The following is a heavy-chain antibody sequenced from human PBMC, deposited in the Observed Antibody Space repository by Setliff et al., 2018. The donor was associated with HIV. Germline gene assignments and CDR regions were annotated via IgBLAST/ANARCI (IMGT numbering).Heavy chain of an antibody. CDR1: GHTFSNYD. V-gene: IGHV1-8*01. J-gene: IGHJ6*03. CDR2: MNPNSGDT. Sequence: ASVKVSCKASGHTFSNYDVIWVRRATGQGLEWMGGMNPNSGDTGYAQKFQGRVIMTRDTSISTAYMELSSLTSADTAVYYCASGKGVRGVIITGGLDVWGKGTTVTVS. D-gene: IGHD3-10*01. CDR3: ASGKGVRGVIITGGLDV.